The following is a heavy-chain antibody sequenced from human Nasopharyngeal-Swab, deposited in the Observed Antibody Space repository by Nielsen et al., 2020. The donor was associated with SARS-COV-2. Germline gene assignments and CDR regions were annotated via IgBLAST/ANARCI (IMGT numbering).Heavy chain of an antibody. V-gene: IGHV3-7*01. CDR2: INHDGSQK. D-gene: IGHD2-15*01. J-gene: IGHJ4*02. Sequence: GESLKISCGASDFTFSHYWMSWVRQAPGKGLEWVANINHDGSQKYYVDSVKGRFTISRDNSKNSIYLQMDRLRVEDTAVYYCARHVRSGVVVAAAYYFDYWGQGTLVTVSS. CDR3: ARHVRSGVVVAAAYYFDY. CDR1: DFTFSHYW.